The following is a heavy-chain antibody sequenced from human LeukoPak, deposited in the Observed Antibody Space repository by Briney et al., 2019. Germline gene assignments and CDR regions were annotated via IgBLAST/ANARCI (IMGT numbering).Heavy chain of an antibody. J-gene: IGHJ3*02. CDR3: ARDETYNWNAHAFDI. CDR1: GGTFSSYA. Sequence: ASVKVSCKASGGTFSSYAISWVRQAPGQGLEWMGRIIPIFATANYAQKFQGRVTITADKSTSTAYMELSSLRSEDTAAYYCARDETYNWNAHAFDIWGQGTMVTVSS. CDR2: IIPIFATA. V-gene: IGHV1-69*06. D-gene: IGHD1-20*01.